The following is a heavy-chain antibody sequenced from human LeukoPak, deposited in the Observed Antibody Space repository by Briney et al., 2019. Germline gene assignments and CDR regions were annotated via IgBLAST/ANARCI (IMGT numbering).Heavy chain of an antibody. CDR3: ARSERGYYDSSGINEEKYYYYYYMDV. D-gene: IGHD3-22*01. V-gene: IGHV4-4*07. Sequence: SETLSFTCTVSGGSISSYYWSWIRQPAGKGLEWIGRIYTSGSTNYNPSLKSRVTMSVDTSKNQFSLKLSSVTAADTAVYYCARSERGYYDSSGINEEKYYYYYYMDVWGKGTTVTVSS. J-gene: IGHJ6*03. CDR1: GGSISSYY. CDR2: IYTSGST.